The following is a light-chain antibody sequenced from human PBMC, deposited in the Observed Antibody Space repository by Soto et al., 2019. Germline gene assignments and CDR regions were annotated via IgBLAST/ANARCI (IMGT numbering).Light chain of an antibody. J-gene: IGKJ1*01. V-gene: IGKV1-5*03. Sequence: DIQMTQSPSTLSASVGDRVTITCRASQSIVGWLAWYQQKPGKAPKLLIYKASSLESGVPSSFSGSGSVTEFTLANSALQPNDLATYYCEQYYTFPWTFGQRTKVEVK. CDR2: KAS. CDR3: EQYYTFPWT. CDR1: QSIVGW.